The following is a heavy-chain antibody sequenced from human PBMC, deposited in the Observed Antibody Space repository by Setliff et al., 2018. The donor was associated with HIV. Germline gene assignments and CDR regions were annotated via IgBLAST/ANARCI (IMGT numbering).Heavy chain of an antibody. CDR1: GETIRNGFYY. D-gene: IGHD1-26*01. Sequence: KASETLSLTCTVSGETIRNGFYYWHWMRQPPGKGLEWIGSIYYSGSTHYKSSLKSRVTISVDTSKNQFSLRLSSVTAADTAVYYCARLGYSGSLVGAFDIWGQGTMVTVSS. CDR2: IYYSGST. CDR3: ARLGYSGSLVGAFDI. J-gene: IGHJ3*02. V-gene: IGHV4-39*07.